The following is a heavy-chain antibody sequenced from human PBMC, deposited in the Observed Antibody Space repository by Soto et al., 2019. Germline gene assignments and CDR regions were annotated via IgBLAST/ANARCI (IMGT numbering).Heavy chain of an antibody. CDR1: GFTFSDYY. D-gene: IGHD3-16*01. Sequence: PGGSLRLSCAASGFTFSDYYMSWIRQAPGRGLQWISYIKTSGSTMYYADSVKGRFTVSRGNAKNSLYLRMNRLRAEDTAVYHCARGLWSFDLWGRGTLVTVSS. CDR2: IKTSGSTM. CDR3: ARGLWSFDL. V-gene: IGHV3-11*01. J-gene: IGHJ2*01.